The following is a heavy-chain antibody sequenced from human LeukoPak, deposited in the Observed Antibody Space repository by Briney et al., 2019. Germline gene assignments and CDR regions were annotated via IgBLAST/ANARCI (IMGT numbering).Heavy chain of an antibody. V-gene: IGHV4-4*07. CDR3: ARDKYQENYYYMDV. CDR1: GGSISSYY. CDR2: IYTSGST. D-gene: IGHD2-2*01. Sequence: KPSETLSLTCTVSGGSISSYYWSWIRQPAGKGLEWIGRIYTSGSTNYNPSLKSRVTMSVDTSKNQFSLKLSSVTASDTAVYYCARDKYQENYYYMDVWGKGTTVTVSS. J-gene: IGHJ6*03.